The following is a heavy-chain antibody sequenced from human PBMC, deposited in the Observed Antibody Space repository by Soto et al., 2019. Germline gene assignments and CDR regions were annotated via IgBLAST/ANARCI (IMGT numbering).Heavy chain of an antibody. CDR3: ARGGVRQQLVPRWFDP. CDR2: ISSSSSTI. CDR1: GFTFSSYS. D-gene: IGHD6-13*01. J-gene: IGHJ5*02. V-gene: IGHV3-48*01. Sequence: PGGSLRLSCAASGFTFSSYSMNWVRQAPGKGLEWVSYISSSSSTIYYADSVKGRFTISRDNAKNSLYLQMNSLRAEDTAVYYCARGGVRQQLVPRWFDPWGQGTLVTSPQ.